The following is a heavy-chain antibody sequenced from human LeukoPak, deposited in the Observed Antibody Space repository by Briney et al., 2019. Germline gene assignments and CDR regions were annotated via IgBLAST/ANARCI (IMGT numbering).Heavy chain of an antibody. D-gene: IGHD3-10*02. Sequence: GASVKVSCKVSGYTLTELSMHWVRQAPGKGLEWMGGFDPEDGETIYAQKFQGRVTMTEDTSTDTAYMELRSLRSDDTAVYYCARGSITMSLGAFDIWGQGTMVTVSS. CDR3: ARGSITMSLGAFDI. J-gene: IGHJ3*02. V-gene: IGHV1-24*01. CDR2: FDPEDGET. CDR1: GYTLTELS.